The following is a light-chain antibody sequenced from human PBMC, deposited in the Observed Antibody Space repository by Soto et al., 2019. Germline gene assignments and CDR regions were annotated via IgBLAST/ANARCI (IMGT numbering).Light chain of an antibody. V-gene: IGLV2-14*01. Sequence: QSVLTQPASVSGSPGQSITISCTGTSSDVGGYNYVSWYQQHPGKAPNLMIYDVSNRPSGVSNRSAGSKSGNTASLTISGLQAEDEADYYCSSYTSSSTLTFGGGTQLTVL. CDR3: SSYTSSSTLT. CDR1: SSDVGGYNY. J-gene: IGLJ2*01. CDR2: DVS.